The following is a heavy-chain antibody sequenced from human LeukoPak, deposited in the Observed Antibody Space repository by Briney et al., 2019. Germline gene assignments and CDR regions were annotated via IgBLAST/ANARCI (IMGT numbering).Heavy chain of an antibody. D-gene: IGHD3-10*01. Sequence: GGSLRLSCAASGFTVSSNYMSWVRQAPGKGLEWVSVIYGGGTTYYADSVKGRFTISRDNSKNTLYLQMNSLRAEDTAVYYCTRDSTHYGSEFRWDYFDYWGQGTLVTVSS. CDR2: IYGGGTT. CDR3: TRDSTHYGSEFRWDYFDY. V-gene: IGHV3-66*01. J-gene: IGHJ4*02. CDR1: GFTVSSNY.